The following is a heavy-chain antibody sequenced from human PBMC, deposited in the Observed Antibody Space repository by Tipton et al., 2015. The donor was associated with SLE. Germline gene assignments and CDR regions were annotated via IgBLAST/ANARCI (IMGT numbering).Heavy chain of an antibody. D-gene: IGHD1-14*01. CDR3: ARAAGWFDP. CDR1: GFTFSSYG. Sequence: SLRLSCAASGFTFSSYGMHWVRQAPGKGLEWVAVKWYDGSNKYYADSVKGRFTISRDNSKNTLYLQMNSLRAEDTAVYYCARAAGWFDPWGQGTLVTVSS. CDR2: KWYDGSNK. J-gene: IGHJ5*02. V-gene: IGHV3-33*01.